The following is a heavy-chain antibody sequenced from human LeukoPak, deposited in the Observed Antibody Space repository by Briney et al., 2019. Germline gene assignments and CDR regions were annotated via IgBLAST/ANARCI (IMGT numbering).Heavy chain of an antibody. V-gene: IGHV4-59*12. CDR3: ARGRGCSGGSCYSPYYYYYYGMDV. J-gene: IGHJ6*02. CDR1: GGSISSYY. CDR2: IYYSGST. D-gene: IGHD2-15*01. Sequence: SETLSLTCTVSGGSISSYYWSWIRQPPGKGLEWIGYIYYSGSTNYNPSLKSRVTISVDTSKNQFSLKLSSVAAADTAVYYCARGRGCSGGSCYSPYYYYYYGMDVWGQGTTVTVSS.